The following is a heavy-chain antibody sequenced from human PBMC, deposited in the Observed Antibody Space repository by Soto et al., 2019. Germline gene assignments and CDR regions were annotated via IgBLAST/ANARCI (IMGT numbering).Heavy chain of an antibody. V-gene: IGHV1-3*01. D-gene: IGHD2-15*01. J-gene: IGHJ6*02. CDR2: INAGNGNT. Sequence: HTPSQVREWMGWINAGNGNTKYSQKFQGRVTITRDTSASTAYMELSSLRSEDTAVYYCARDGVVVVAATGWSGMDGWGQGTTVTVSS. CDR3: ARDGVVVVAATGWSGMDG.